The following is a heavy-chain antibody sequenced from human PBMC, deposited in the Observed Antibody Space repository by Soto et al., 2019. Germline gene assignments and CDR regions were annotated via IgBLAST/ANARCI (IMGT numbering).Heavy chain of an antibody. D-gene: IGHD2-2*01. CDR1: GGSISSSSYY. CDR3: ARGLVVPAATYYWTRSYYFDY. V-gene: IGHV4-39*01. Sequence: QLQLQESGPGLVKPSETLSLTCTVSGGSISSSSYYWGWIRQPPGKGLEWIGSIYYSGSTYYNPSLKSRVTLPVDTSKNQFSLKLSSVTAADTAVYYCARGLVVPAATYYWTRSYYFDYWGQGTLVTVSS. J-gene: IGHJ4*02. CDR2: IYYSGST.